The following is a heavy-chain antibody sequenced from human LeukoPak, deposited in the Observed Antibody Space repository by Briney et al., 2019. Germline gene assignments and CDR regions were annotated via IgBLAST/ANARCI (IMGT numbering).Heavy chain of an antibody. CDR1: GFTFSSYE. D-gene: IGHD2-2*01. CDR3: ARDWGVVAPLDY. CDR2: ISSSCSTI. Sequence: GGSLRLSCAASGFTFSSYEMNWVRQAPGKGLEWVSYISSSCSTIYYADSVKGRFTISRDNAKNSLYLQMNSLRAEDTAVYYCARDWGVVAPLDYWGQGTLVTVSS. J-gene: IGHJ4*02. V-gene: IGHV3-48*03.